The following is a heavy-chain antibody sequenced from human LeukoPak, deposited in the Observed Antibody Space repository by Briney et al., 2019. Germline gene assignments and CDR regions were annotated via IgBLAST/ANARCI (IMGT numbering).Heavy chain of an antibody. V-gene: IGHV4-4*07. CDR2: IYTSGSI. Sequence: SETLSLTCTVSGGSISSYYWSWIRQPAGKGLEWIGRIYTSGSINYNPSLKSRVTMSVDTSKNQFSLKLSSVTAADTAVYYCARAVPEYGDYAYYYYYGMDVWGQGTTVTVSS. D-gene: IGHD4-17*01. CDR3: ARAVPEYGDYAYYYYYGMDV. J-gene: IGHJ6*02. CDR1: GGSISSYY.